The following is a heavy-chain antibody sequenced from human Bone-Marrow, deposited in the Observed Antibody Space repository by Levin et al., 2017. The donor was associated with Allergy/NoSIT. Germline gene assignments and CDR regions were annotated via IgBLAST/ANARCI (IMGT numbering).Heavy chain of an antibody. CDR2: IWYDGSNK. CDR3: ARDTRRFSTSLLVEDGVDCAFDM. D-gene: IGHD3/OR15-3a*01. J-gene: IGHJ3*02. V-gene: IGHV3-33*01. CDR1: GFNFNNYG. Sequence: GGSLRLSCEASGFNFNNYGMHWVRQAPGKGLEWVAVIWYDGSNKNYADSVKGRFTISRDNSKDTLFLHMSSLRAEDTSVYYCARDTRRFSTSLLVEDGVDCAFDMWGQGTMVTVSA.